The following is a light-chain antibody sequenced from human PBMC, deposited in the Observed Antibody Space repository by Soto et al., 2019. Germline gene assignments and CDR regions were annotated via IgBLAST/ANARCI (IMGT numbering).Light chain of an antibody. CDR3: QQFNSYLLT. Sequence: AIQLTQSPSSLSASVGDRVTITCWASQGISSALAWYQQQPGKAPSLLIYDASTLESGVPSRFSGSGSGTDFTLTISSLQPEDFTTYYCQQFNSYLLTFGGGTKVEIK. J-gene: IGKJ4*01. CDR2: DAS. CDR1: QGISSA. V-gene: IGKV1-13*02.